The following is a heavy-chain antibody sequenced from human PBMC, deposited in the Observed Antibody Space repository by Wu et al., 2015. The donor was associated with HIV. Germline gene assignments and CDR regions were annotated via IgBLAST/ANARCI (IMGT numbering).Heavy chain of an antibody. V-gene: IGHV1-2*02. CDR3: ARSGGMVVVTGGQSRGSFDI. J-gene: IGHJ3*02. Sequence: QVQLVQSGAEVKKPGASVKVSCKASGYTFTGYYMHWVRQAPGQGLEWMGWINPNSGGTNYAQKFQGRVTMTRDTSISTAYMELSRLRSDDTAVYYCARSGGMVVVTGGQSRGSFDIVGPRDKWSPSLQ. CDR1: GYTFTGYY. CDR2: INPNSGGT. D-gene: IGHD2-21*02.